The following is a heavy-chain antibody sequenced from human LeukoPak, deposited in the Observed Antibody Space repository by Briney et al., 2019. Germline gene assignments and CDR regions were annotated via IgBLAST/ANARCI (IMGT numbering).Heavy chain of an antibody. CDR3: ARDSKAVAVDFDY. CDR2: IKKDGSEK. V-gene: IGHV3-7*01. J-gene: IGHJ4*02. D-gene: IGHD6-19*01. CDR1: GFTFSSYW. Sequence: GGSLRLSCAASGFTFSSYWMSWVRQAPGKGLEWVANIKKDGSEKYYVDSVKGRFTISRDNAKNSLYLQMNSLRAEDTAVYYCARDSKAVAVDFDYWGQGTLVTVST.